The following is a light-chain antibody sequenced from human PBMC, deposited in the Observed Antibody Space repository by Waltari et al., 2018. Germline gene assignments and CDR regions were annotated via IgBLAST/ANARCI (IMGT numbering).Light chain of an antibody. V-gene: IGLV1-40*01. CDR3: QSYDSSLRGVL. CDR2: GNT. Sequence: QSVLTQPPSVSGAPGQRVTISCTGSSSNIGAGYVVHWYQQLPGTAPKLLLYGNTNRPSGVPDRFSGSKSGTSASLAITGLQAEDEADYYCQSYDSSLRGVLFGGGTKLTVL. CDR1: SSNIGAGYV. J-gene: IGLJ2*01.